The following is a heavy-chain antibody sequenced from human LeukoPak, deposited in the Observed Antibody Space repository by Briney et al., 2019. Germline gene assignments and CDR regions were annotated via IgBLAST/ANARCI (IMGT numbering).Heavy chain of an antibody. CDR3: AHFRAMVPYYFDY. CDR1: GFTFSSYE. CDR2: ISSSGSTI. D-gene: IGHD5-18*01. V-gene: IGHV3-48*03. Sequence: GGSPRLSCAASGFTFSSYEMNWVRQAPGKGLEWVSYISSSGSTIYYADSVKGRFTISRDNAKNSLYLQMNSLRSEDTAVYYCAHFRAMVPYYFDYWGQGTLVTVSS. J-gene: IGHJ4*02.